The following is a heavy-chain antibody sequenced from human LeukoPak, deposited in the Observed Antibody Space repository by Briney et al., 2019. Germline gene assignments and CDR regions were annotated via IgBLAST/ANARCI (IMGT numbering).Heavy chain of an antibody. CDR3: ARGVYGDYALDY. D-gene: IGHD4-17*01. CDR1: GFTFSSYE. V-gene: IGHV3-48*03. Sequence: PGGSLRLSCAASGFTFSSYEMNWVRQAPGKGLEWVSYISSSGSTIYYADSVKGRFTISRDNAKNSLYLQMNSLRAEDTAVYYCARGVYGDYALDYWGQGTLVTVSS. J-gene: IGHJ4*02. CDR2: ISSSGSTI.